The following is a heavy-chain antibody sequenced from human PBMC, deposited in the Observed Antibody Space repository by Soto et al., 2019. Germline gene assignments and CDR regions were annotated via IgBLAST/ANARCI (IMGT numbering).Heavy chain of an antibody. D-gene: IGHD3-3*01. CDR1: GGSITTSGYC. V-gene: IGHV4-30-2*01. Sequence: QLQLRESGSRLVQPSQTLSLTCTASGGSITTSGYCWTWIRQPPGGVLEWIGSIYHTGRSYLTPSLKSRVIMSLDKSKNQFSLNLTSVTASDTALYFCAREMTNFGVAPGGGMDVWGQGPTVTVPS. CDR2: IYHTGRS. CDR3: AREMTNFGVAPGGGMDV. J-gene: IGHJ6*02.